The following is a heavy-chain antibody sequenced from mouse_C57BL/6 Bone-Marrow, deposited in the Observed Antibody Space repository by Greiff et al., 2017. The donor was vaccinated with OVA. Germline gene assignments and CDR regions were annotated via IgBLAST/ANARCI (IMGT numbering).Heavy chain of an antibody. Sequence: VQLQQPGAELVKPGASVKLSCKASGYTFTSYWMQWVKQRPGQGLEWIGEIDPSDSYTNYNQKFKGKSTLTVDKSSSTAYMQLSSLTSEDSAVYYCARALGRFYFDYWGQGTTLTVSS. CDR2: IDPSDSYT. J-gene: IGHJ2*01. CDR3: ARALGRFYFDY. D-gene: IGHD4-1*01. CDR1: GYTFTSYW. V-gene: IGHV1-50*01.